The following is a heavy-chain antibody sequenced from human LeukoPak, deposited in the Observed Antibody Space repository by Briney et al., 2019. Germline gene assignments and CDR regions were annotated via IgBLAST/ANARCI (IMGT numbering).Heavy chain of an antibody. CDR1: GGSISSSNW. CDR2: IYHSGST. D-gene: IGHD3-10*01. V-gene: IGHV4-4*02. CDR3: ARFRVGGYYGMDV. Sequence: SGTLSLTCAVSGGSISSSNWWSWVRQPPGKGLEWIGEIYHSGSTNYNPSLKSRATISVDKSKNQFSLKLSSVTAADTAVYYCARFRVGGYYGMDVWGKGTTVTVSS. J-gene: IGHJ6*04.